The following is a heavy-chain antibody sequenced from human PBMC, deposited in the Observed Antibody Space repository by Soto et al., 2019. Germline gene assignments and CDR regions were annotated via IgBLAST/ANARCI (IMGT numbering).Heavy chain of an antibody. D-gene: IGHD3-10*01. CDR1: GFPFPRYG. J-gene: IGHJ4*02. V-gene: IGHV3-33*01. CDR2: IWYDGGNK. Sequence: KLSGAGSGFPFPRYGMQWVRQAPGKGLEWVALIWYDGGNKYYADSVKGRFTISRDNSKNTLYLQMNSLRAEDTSVYYCARDLRITMPRGPSPGYWGQGTMVTFSS. CDR3: ARDLRITMPRGPSPGY.